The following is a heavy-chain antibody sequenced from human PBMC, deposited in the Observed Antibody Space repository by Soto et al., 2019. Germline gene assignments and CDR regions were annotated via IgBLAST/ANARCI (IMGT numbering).Heavy chain of an antibody. CDR1: GYSFTNYW. D-gene: IGHD2-2*02. CDR3: ARLALTRYCSSSSYSTMDV. J-gene: IGHJ6*02. V-gene: IGHV5-51*01. CDR2: IYPRDSDT. Sequence: PGESLKISCKGSGYSFTNYWIGWVRQMPGKCLEWMGIIYPRDSDTGYSPSFQGQVTTSADKSIITAYVQWSSLKASDTARSYCARLALTRYCSSSSYSTMDVWGQGTKVTVSS.